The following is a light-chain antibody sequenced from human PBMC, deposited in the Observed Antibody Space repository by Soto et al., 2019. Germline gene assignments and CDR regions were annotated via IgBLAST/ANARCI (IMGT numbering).Light chain of an antibody. CDR2: KAS. Sequence: DIQMTQSPSTLSASVGDRGTVTCRASQSINSWLAWYQQIPGKAPSLVIYKASILESGVPSRFSGSGSGTEFALTISSLQSDDFATYYCQQYHSYSWTFGQGTKVDMK. CDR1: QSINSW. CDR3: QQYHSYSWT. J-gene: IGKJ1*01. V-gene: IGKV1-5*03.